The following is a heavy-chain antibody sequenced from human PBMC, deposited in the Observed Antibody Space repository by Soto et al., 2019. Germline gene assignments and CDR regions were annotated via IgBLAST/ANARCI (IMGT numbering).Heavy chain of an antibody. CDR2: ITSDTKTI. V-gene: IGHV3-48*02. Sequence: EVQLVESGGDLVQRGGSRSLSWVALDFTFIVNSRNGARQPPGKGLEWFSYITSDTKTIKYTDSVKGRFTISRDNAKNSVYLQMNSLRDEDTAVYYCARSVEGHFDYWGQGTVVTVSS. J-gene: IGHJ4*02. CDR1: DFTFIVNS. D-gene: IGHD6-19*01. CDR3: ARSVEGHFDY.